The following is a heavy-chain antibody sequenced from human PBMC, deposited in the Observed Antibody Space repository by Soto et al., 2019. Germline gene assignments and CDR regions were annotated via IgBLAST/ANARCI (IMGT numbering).Heavy chain of an antibody. V-gene: IGHV3-30-3*01. CDR1: GYTFSSYA. D-gene: IGHD6-13*01. J-gene: IGHJ6*02. CDR2: ISYDGSNK. Sequence: QVQLVQSGAEVKKPGASVKVSCKASGYTFSSYAMHWVRQAPGKGLEWVAVISYDGSNKYYADSVKGRFTISRDNSKNTLYLQMNSLRAEDTAVYYCARFSSSWSHYYGMDVWGQGTTVTVSS. CDR3: ARFSSSWSHYYGMDV.